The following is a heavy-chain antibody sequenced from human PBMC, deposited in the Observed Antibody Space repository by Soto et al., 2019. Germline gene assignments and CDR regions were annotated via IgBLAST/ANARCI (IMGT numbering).Heavy chain of an antibody. CDR2: TIPILDIT. Sequence: QVQLVQSGAVVKKPGSSMKVPCKTSGGTFSTYPITWVRQAPGQGLEWMGRTIPILDITDYAQKFQGRVTITADKSTTTAYMELSSLKFEDTAVYYCARGGDGSGSESVFDIWGQGTMVTVSS. J-gene: IGHJ3*02. V-gene: IGHV1-69*02. D-gene: IGHD3-22*01. CDR1: GGTFSTYP. CDR3: ARGGDGSGSESVFDI.